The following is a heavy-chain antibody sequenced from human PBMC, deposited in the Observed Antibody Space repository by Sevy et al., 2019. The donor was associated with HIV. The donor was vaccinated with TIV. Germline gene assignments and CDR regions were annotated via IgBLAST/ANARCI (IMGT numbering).Heavy chain of an antibody. CDR2: ISAYNGNT. J-gene: IGHJ4*02. CDR3: AREPVDSAMVTSFDY. V-gene: IGHV1-18*01. Sequence: ASVKVSCKASGYTFTSYGISWVRQAPGQGLEWMGWISAYNGNTNYAQKRQGRVTMTTDTSTSTAYMELRSLRSDDTAVYYCAREPVDSAMVTSFDYWGQGTLVTVSS. D-gene: IGHD5-18*01. CDR1: GYTFTSYG.